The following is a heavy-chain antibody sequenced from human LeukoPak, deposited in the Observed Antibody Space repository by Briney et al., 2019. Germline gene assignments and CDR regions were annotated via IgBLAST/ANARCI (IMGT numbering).Heavy chain of an antibody. CDR3: AFHPRVFDAFKI. Sequence: SETLSLTCTVSSGSISSSSYYWGWIRQPPGEGLEWIGSMYYSGSTYYNPSLKSRVIISGDTSKNQFSLKLSSVTAADTAVYYCAFHPRVFDAFKIWGQGTMVTVSS. V-gene: IGHV4-39*01. CDR1: SGSISSSSYY. J-gene: IGHJ3*02. D-gene: IGHD6-13*01. CDR2: MYYSGST.